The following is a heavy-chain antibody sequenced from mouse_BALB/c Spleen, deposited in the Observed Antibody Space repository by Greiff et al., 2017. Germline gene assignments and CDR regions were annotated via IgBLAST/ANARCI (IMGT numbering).Heavy chain of an antibody. V-gene: IGHV1-54*01. J-gene: IGHJ3*01. CDR1: GYAFTNYL. Sequence: QVQLQQSGAELVRPGTSVKVSCKASGYAFTNYLIEWVKQRPGQGLEWIGVINPRSGGTNYNENFKGKATMSTDKASSTAYMQLSSLTSDDSAVYYWARGYGSSYVAWFAYWGQGTLVTVSA. CDR2: INPRSGGT. D-gene: IGHD1-1*01. CDR3: ARGYGSSYVAWFAY.